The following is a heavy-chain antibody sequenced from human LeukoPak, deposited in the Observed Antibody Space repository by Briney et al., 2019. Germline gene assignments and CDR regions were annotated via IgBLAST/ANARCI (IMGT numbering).Heavy chain of an antibody. J-gene: IGHJ4*02. V-gene: IGHV3-23*01. CDR2: ISGSGGTT. D-gene: IGHD2-15*01. CDR1: GFTFSSYA. Sequence: SGGSLRLSCAASGFTFSSYAMSWVRQAPGKGLEWVSAISGSGGTTYYADSVKGRFTISRDNSKNTLYLQMNSLRAEDTAVYYRATVVVGATRYFDYWGQGTLVTVSS. CDR3: ATVVVGATRYFDY.